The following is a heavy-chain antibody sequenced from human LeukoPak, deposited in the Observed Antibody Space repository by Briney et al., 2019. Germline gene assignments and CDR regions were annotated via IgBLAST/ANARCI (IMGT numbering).Heavy chain of an antibody. Sequence: SETLSLTCTVSGGSISSGSYYWGWIRQPPGKGLEWIGSIYYSGSTYYNPSLKSRVTISVDTSKNQFSLKLSSVTAADTAVYYCARVTYYDILTGYYRQGSYYFDYWGQGTLVTVSS. D-gene: IGHD3-9*01. CDR2: IYYSGST. V-gene: IGHV4-39*07. CDR1: GGSISSGSYY. CDR3: ARVTYYDILTGYYRQGSYYFDY. J-gene: IGHJ4*02.